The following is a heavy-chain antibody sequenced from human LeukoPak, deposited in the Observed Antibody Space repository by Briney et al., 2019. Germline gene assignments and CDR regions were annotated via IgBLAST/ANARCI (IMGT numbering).Heavy chain of an antibody. CDR1: GFTVSSNY. Sequence: GGSLRLSCAASGFTVSSNYMSWVRQAPGRGLEWVSVIYSGGSTYYADSVKGRFTISRDNSKNTLYLQMNSLRAEDTAVYYCARGPEVYSGYDFQLDYWGQGTLVTVSS. D-gene: IGHD5-12*01. CDR2: IYSGGST. CDR3: ARGPEVYSGYDFQLDY. J-gene: IGHJ4*02. V-gene: IGHV3-53*01.